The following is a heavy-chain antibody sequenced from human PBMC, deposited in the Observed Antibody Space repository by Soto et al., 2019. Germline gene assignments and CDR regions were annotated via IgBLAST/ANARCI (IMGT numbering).Heavy chain of an antibody. CDR2: ISTSGHV. CDR3: ARDNNDFWSLYPLAFDY. Sequence: XATLSLTFRVSGGSLSKYDWSWIRQPAGKGLEWIGRISTSGHVVSKVSLRSRLTMSVDMSNNHFSLKLTSVTAADTAVYYCARDNNDFWSLYPLAFDYWGQGALVTV. D-gene: IGHD3-3*01. CDR1: GGSLSKYD. J-gene: IGHJ4*02. V-gene: IGHV4-4*07.